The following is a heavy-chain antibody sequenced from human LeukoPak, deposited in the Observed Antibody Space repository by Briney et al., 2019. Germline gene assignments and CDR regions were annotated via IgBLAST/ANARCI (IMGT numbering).Heavy chain of an antibody. CDR3: ARVGGYSYGSYFDY. V-gene: IGHV1-8*01. CDR1: GYTFTSYD. Sequence: GASVKVSCKASGYTFTSYDINWVRQATGQGLEWMGWMNPNSGNTGYAQKFQGRVTMTRNTSISTAYMELSSLRSEDTAVYYCARVGGYSYGSYFDYWGQGTLVTVSS. J-gene: IGHJ4*02. CDR2: MNPNSGNT. D-gene: IGHD5-18*01.